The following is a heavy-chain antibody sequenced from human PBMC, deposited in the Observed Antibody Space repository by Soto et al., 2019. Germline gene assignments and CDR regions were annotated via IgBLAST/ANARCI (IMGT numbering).Heavy chain of an antibody. V-gene: IGHV1-69*13. Sequence: GASVKVSCKASGGTFSSYAISWVRQAPGQGLEWMGGIIPIFGTANYAQKFQGRVTITADESTSTAYMELSSLRSEDTAVYYCARRGYYDSSGYYSYYFDYWGQGTLVTVSS. CDR2: IIPIFGTA. J-gene: IGHJ4*02. CDR3: ARRGYYDSSGYYSYYFDY. D-gene: IGHD3-22*01. CDR1: GGTFSSYA.